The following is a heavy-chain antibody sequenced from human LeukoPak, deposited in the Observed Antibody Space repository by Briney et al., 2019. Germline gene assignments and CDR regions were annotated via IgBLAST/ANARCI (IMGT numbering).Heavy chain of an antibody. V-gene: IGHV4-59*01. J-gene: IGHJ4*02. CDR1: GGSISSYY. CDR2: IYYSGST. CDR3: ARDHHLGIFDY. D-gene: IGHD1-14*01. Sequence: SETLSLTCTVSGGSISSYYWSWIRQPPGKGLEWIGYIYYSGSTNYNPSLKSRVTISVDTSKNQFSLKLSSVTAADTAVYYCARDHHLGIFDYWGQGALVTVSS.